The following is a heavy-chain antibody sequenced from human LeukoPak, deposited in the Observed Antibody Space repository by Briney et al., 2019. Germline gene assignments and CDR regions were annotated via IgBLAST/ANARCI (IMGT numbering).Heavy chain of an antibody. CDR2: IYYSGST. D-gene: IGHD6-13*01. CDR3: AKDPGYSSSWPT. CDR1: GGSISSYY. Sequence: SETLSLTCTVSGGSISSYYWSWIRQPPGKGLEWIGYIYYSGSTNYNPSLKSRVTISVDTSKNQFSLKLSSVTAADTAVYYCAKDPGYSSSWPTWGQGTLVTVSS. V-gene: IGHV4-59*12. J-gene: IGHJ5*02.